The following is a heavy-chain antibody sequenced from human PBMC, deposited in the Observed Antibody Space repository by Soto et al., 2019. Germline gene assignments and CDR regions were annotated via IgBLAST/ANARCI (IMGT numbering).Heavy chain of an antibody. J-gene: IGHJ4*02. Sequence: GGSLRLSCAASGFTFSNSAMTWVRQAPAKGLEWVSTIRDSDSGGSTFYADSVKGRFTISRDDSKNTLYLQMSSLRAEDTAMYYCAKVRVGIDVDFDYWGQGALVTVST. CDR1: GFTFSNSA. CDR2: IRDSDSGGST. D-gene: IGHD2-21*01. V-gene: IGHV3-23*01. CDR3: AKVRVGIDVDFDY.